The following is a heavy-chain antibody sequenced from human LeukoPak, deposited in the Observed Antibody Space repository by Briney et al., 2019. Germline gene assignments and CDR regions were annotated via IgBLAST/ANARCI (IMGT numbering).Heavy chain of an antibody. CDR3: ARVRPAISY. CDR2: IKEDGSEK. V-gene: IGHV3-7*01. D-gene: IGHD3-3*02. J-gene: IGHJ4*02. Sequence: PSETLSLTCTVSGGSTSSYYWSWIRQPPGKGLEWVANIKEDGSEKHHVDSVKGRFTISRDNAKNSLYLQMNSLRAEDTAVDYCARVRPAISYWGQGTLVTVSS. CDR1: GGSTSSYY.